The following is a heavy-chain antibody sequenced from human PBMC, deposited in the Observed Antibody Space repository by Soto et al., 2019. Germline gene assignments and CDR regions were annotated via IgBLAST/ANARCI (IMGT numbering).Heavy chain of an antibody. CDR2: TYYRSKWYN. CDR1: GDSVSSNSAA. CDR3: ARDLGSSSSSYYYYGMDV. V-gene: IGHV6-1*01. Sequence: PSQTLSLTCAISGDSVSSNSAAWNWIRQSPSRGLEWLGRTYYRSKWYNDYAVSVKSRITINPDTSKNQFSLQLNSVTPEDTAVYYCARDLGSSSSSYYYYGMDVWGQGTTVTVSS. D-gene: IGHD6-6*01. J-gene: IGHJ6*02.